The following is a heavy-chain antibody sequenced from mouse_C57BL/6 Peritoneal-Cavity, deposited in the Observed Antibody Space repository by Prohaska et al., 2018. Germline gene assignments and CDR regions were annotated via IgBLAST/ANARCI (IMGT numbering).Heavy chain of an antibody. Sequence: QVTLMQSGRGLVKPGTSVKISCKASGYTFTDYYINWVKQRPGQGLEWIGWIFTGSGSTYYNEKFKSKAKRTGDKSSSISYKWFSSLRYLHYGVHSFPTRRSTDLSSGINAEYW. CDR2: IFTGSGST. D-gene: IGHD6-5*01. V-gene: IGHV1-75*01. CDR1: GYTFTDYY. J-gene: IGHJ2*01. CDR3: PTRRSTDLSSGINAEY.